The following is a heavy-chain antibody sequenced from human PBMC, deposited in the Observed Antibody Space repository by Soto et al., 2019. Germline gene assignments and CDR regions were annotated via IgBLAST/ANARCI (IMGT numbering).Heavy chain of an antibody. Sequence: SVKVSCKASGGTFSSYAISWVRQAPGQGLEWMGGIIPIFGTANYAQKFQGRVTITADESTSTAYMELSSLRSEDTAVYYCASERSGYSYGYGGGYWGQGTLVTVSS. V-gene: IGHV1-69*13. CDR3: ASERSGYSYGYGGGY. D-gene: IGHD5-18*01. CDR2: IIPIFGTA. CDR1: GGTFSSYA. J-gene: IGHJ4*02.